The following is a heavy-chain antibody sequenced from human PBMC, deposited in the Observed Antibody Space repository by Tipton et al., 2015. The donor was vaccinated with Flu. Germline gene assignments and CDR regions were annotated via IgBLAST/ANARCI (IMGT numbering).Heavy chain of an antibody. CDR1: GFTFGDYA. CDR3: TCGSILTGYYPEPPDY. J-gene: IGHJ4*02. Sequence: RSLRLSCTASGFTFGDYAMSWVRQAPGKGLEWVGFIRSKAYGGTTEYAASVKGRFTISRDDSKSIAYLQMNSLKTEDTAVYYCTCGSILTGYYPEPPDYWGQGTLVTVSS. V-gene: IGHV3-49*04. CDR2: IRSKAYGGTT. D-gene: IGHD3-9*01.